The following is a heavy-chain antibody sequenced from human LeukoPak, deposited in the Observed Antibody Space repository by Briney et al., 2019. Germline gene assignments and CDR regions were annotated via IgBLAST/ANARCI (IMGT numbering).Heavy chain of an antibody. CDR2: IYTSGST. D-gene: IGHD1-1*01. V-gene: IGHV4-4*07. CDR3: ARARLERYMDV. J-gene: IGHJ6*03. Sequence: SETLSLTCTASGGSVSSHYWTWIRQPAGKGLEWIGRIYTSGSTNYNPSLKSRVTMSVDTAKNQFSLRLSSVSAADTAVYYCARARLERYMDVWGKGTTVTVSS. CDR1: GGSVSSHY.